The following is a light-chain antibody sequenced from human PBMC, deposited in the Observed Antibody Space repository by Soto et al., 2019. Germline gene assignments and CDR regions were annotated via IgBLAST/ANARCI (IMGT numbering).Light chain of an antibody. CDR3: QQYGSSRGT. CDR1: QSVSSSY. CDR2: GAS. V-gene: IGKV3-20*01. Sequence: EIVLTQSPGTLSLSPGERATLSCRASQSVSSSYLAWYQQKPGQAPRLLIYGASSRATGIPDRFSGSGSGTDFTLTIRRQEPEDFEVYYCQQYGSSRGTFGQGTKVQIK. J-gene: IGKJ1*01.